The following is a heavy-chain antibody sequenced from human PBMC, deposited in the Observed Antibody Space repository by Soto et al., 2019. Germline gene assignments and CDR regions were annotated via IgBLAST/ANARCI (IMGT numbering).Heavy chain of an antibody. CDR1: GYTFTSYG. Sequence: QVQLVQSGAEVKKPGASVKVSCKASGYTFTSYGISWVRQAPGQGLEWMGWTSAYNGNTNYAQKLQGRVTMTTDTSTRXAYMELRSLRSDDTAVYYCARRQWLVGGYYYGLDVWGQGTTVTVSS. D-gene: IGHD6-19*01. CDR3: ARRQWLVGGYYYGLDV. CDR2: TSAYNGNT. J-gene: IGHJ6*02. V-gene: IGHV1-18*01.